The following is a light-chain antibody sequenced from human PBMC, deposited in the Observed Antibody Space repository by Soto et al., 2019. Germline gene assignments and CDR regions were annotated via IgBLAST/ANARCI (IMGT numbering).Light chain of an antibody. Sequence: QSALTQPASVSGSPGQSITISCTGTSSDVSGYNYVSWYQQHPGKAPQLIIYEVTNRPSGVSNRFSGSKSGNTASLTISGLQAEDEADYYCTSYTSTSPLDVFGGGTKVTVL. CDR1: SSDVSGYNY. CDR3: TSYTSTSPLDV. CDR2: EVT. J-gene: IGLJ3*02. V-gene: IGLV2-14*01.